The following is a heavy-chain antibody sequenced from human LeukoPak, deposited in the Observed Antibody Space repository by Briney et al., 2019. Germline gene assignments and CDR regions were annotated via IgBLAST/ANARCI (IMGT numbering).Heavy chain of an antibody. CDR2: IIPIFGTA. CDR3: ARSSNYYDSSGPFDY. Sequence: ASVKVSCKASGYTFTSYGISWVRQAPGQGLEWMGGIIPIFGTANYAQKFQGRVTITTDESTSTAYMELSSLRSEDTAVYYCARSSNYYDSSGPFDYWGQGTLVTVSS. D-gene: IGHD3-22*01. CDR1: GYTFTSYG. J-gene: IGHJ4*02. V-gene: IGHV1-69*05.